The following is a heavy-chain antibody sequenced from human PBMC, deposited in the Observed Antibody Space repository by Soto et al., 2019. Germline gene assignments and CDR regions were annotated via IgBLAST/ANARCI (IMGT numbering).Heavy chain of an antibody. J-gene: IGHJ4*02. V-gene: IGHV3-15*07. Sequence: GGSLRLSCAASGFTFSNAWMNWVRQAPGKGLEWVGRIKSKTDGGTTDYAAPVKGRFTISRDDSKNTLYLQMNSLKTEDTAVYYCTTPYYYDSSGLNEIWGQGTLVTVSS. CDR1: GFTFSNAW. CDR2: IKSKTDGGTT. D-gene: IGHD3-22*01. CDR3: TTPYYYDSSGLNEI.